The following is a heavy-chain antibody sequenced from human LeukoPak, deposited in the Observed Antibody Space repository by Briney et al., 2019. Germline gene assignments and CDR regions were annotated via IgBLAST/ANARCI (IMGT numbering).Heavy chain of an antibody. Sequence: GASVKVSCKASGYTLTSYYMHWVRQAPRQGLEWMGIINPSGGSTSYAQKFQGRVTMTRDTSTSTVYMELSSLRSEDTAVYYCARDVSSTPDYWGQGTLVTVSS. V-gene: IGHV1-46*01. J-gene: IGHJ4*02. D-gene: IGHD6-13*01. CDR2: INPSGGST. CDR1: GYTLTSYY. CDR3: ARDVSSTPDY.